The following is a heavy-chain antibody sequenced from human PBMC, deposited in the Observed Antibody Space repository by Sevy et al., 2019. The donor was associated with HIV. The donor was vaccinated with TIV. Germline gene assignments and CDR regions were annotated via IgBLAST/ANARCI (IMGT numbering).Heavy chain of an antibody. CDR2: IYPGDSDT. D-gene: IGHD3-22*01. CDR3: ARGGFSNYYDRSGSFGDAFDI. V-gene: IGHV5-51*01. J-gene: IGHJ3*02. Sequence: GESLKISCKGSGYSFTSYWIGWVRQMPGKGLEWMGIIYPGDSDTRYSPSFQGQVTITADKSTSTAYLQWSGLKASDTARYYCARGGFSNYYDRSGSFGDAFDIWGQGTMVTVSS. CDR1: GYSFTSYW.